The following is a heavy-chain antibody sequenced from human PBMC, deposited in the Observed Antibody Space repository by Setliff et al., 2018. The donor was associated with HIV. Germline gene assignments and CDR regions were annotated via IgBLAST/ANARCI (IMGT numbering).Heavy chain of an antibody. J-gene: IGHJ4*02. CDR2: IYYTGFT. D-gene: IGHD1-1*01. CDR3: TRQGRGDPGLATTRLDY. V-gene: IGHV4-39*01. CDR1: GDSFSTSSYF. Sequence: PSETLSLTCSVSGDSFSTSSYFWGWVRQSPGKGLERIGNIYYTGFTYSSPSLKSRVIMSIDTSKSQFSLNLTSVTDSDTAVYYCTRQGRGDPGLATTRLDYWGQGKLVTVSS.